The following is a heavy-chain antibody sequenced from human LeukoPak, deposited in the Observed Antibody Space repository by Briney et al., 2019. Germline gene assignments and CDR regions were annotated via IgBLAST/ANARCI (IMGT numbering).Heavy chain of an antibody. CDR2: ISSSSSYI. CDR1: GFTFRSYS. Sequence: KSGGSLRLSCAASGFTFRSYSMNWVRQAPGKGLEWVSSISSSSSYIYYADSVKGRFTIYRDNAKNSMYMKMNRQRGEDTAVYYCARGGAMVRGFISFYFDYWGQGTLVTVSS. J-gene: IGHJ4*02. CDR3: ARGGAMVRGFISFYFDY. V-gene: IGHV3-21*01. D-gene: IGHD3-10*01.